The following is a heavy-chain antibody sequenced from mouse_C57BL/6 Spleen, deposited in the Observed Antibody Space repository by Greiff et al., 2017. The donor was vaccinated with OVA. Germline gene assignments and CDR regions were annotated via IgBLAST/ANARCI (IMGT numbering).Heavy chain of an antibody. V-gene: IGHV1-69*01. CDR2: IDPSDSYT. Sequence: QVQLQQPGAELVMPGASVKLSCKASGYTFTSYWMHWVKQRPGQGLEWIGEIDPSDSYTNYNQKFKGKSTLTVDKSSSTAYMQLSSLTSEDSAVYYCAALYYGNYVFAYWGQGTLVTVSA. CDR1: GYTFTSYW. D-gene: IGHD2-1*01. CDR3: AALYYGNYVFAY. J-gene: IGHJ3*01.